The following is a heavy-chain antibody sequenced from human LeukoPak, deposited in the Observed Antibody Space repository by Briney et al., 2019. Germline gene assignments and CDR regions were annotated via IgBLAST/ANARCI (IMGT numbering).Heavy chain of an antibody. V-gene: IGHV3-23*01. CDR3: AKDEGDSGYSGNDSRPSFDY. D-gene: IGHD5-12*01. J-gene: IGHJ4*02. Sequence: QAGGSLRLSCAASGFTFSSYAMSWVRQAPGKGLEWVSAISGSGGSTYYADSVKGRFTISRDNSKNTLYLQMNSLRAEDTAVYYCAKDEGDSGYSGNDSRPSFDYWGQGTLVTVSS. CDR1: GFTFSSYA. CDR2: ISGSGGST.